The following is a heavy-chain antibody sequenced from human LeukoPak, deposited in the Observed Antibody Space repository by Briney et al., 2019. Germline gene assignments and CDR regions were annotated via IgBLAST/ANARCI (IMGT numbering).Heavy chain of an antibody. J-gene: IGHJ3*02. V-gene: IGHV4-30-2*01. CDR2: IYHSGST. CDR1: GGSISSGGYY. D-gene: IGHD1-1*01. CDR3: EMRKGVEGAFDI. Sequence: TLSLTCTVSGGSISSGGYYWSWIRQPPGKGLEWIGYIYHSGSTYYNPSLKSRVTISVDRSKNQFSLKLSSVTAADTAVYYCEMRKGVEGAFDIWGQGAMVTVSS.